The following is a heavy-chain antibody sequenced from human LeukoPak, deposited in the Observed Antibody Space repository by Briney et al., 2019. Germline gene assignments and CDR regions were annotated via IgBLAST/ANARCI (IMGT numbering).Heavy chain of an antibody. CDR3: ARNQGGGRFDP. J-gene: IGHJ5*02. V-gene: IGHV3-7*01. CDR1: GFTFSSYG. D-gene: IGHD3-16*01. Sequence: PGGSLRLSCAASGFTFSSYGMHWVRQAPGKGLEWVANIKQDGSEKYYVDSVKGRFTISRDNAKNSLYLQMNSLRADDTAVYYCARNQGGGRFDPWGQGTLVTVSS. CDR2: IKQDGSEK.